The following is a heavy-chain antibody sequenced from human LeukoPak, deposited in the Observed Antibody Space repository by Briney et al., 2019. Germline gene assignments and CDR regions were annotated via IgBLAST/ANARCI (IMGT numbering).Heavy chain of an antibody. V-gene: IGHV2-70*11. CDR2: IDWDDDK. J-gene: IGHJ3*02. Sequence: SGPALVKPKQPLTLTYTFSGLSLRTTGMCVSWIRQPPGKALEWLARIDWDDDKYYNTSLKTRLTISEDTSKNQVVLTMTNMDPVDTATYYCTRTRPYYYDSSGYCDMWGQGTMVTVSS. CDR1: GLSLRTTGMC. CDR3: TRTRPYYYDSSGYCDM. D-gene: IGHD3-22*01.